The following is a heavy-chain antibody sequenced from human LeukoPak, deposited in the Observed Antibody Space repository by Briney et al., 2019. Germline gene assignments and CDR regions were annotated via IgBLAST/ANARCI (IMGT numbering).Heavy chain of an antibody. D-gene: IGHD6-6*01. CDR2: IYYSGST. CDR3: ARSIAARPYNWFDP. Sequence: SETLSLTCTVSGGSISSYYWSWIRQPPGKGLEWIGYIYYSGSTNYNPSLKSRVTISVDTSKNQFSLKLSSVTAADTAVYYCARSIAARPYNWFDPWGQGTLVTVSS. CDR1: GGSISSYY. V-gene: IGHV4-59*01. J-gene: IGHJ5*02.